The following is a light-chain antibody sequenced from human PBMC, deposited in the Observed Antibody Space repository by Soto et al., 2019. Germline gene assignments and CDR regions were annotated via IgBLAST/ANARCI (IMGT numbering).Light chain of an antibody. CDR2: DAS. CDR3: QQYNIYSRT. Sequence: EIVLTQSPATLSLSPGERATLSCRASQSVSSYLAWYQQKPGQAPLLLIYDASNRATGIPARFSGSGSWTDFTLTISSLEPEDFATYYGQQYNIYSRTFGQWTKVETK. V-gene: IGKV3-11*01. J-gene: IGKJ2*02. CDR1: QSVSSY.